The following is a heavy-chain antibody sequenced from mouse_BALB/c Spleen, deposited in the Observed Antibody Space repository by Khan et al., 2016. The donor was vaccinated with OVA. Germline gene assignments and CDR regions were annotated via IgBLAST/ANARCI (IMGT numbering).Heavy chain of an antibody. J-gene: IGHJ2*01. Sequence: QLQLQQSGPELVRPGVSVKISCKGSGYTFTDYAMYWVKQSHAKSLEWIGLISTYSGNTNYNQKFKGKATMTVDKSSSTAYMELARLTSEDSAIYYCARPAYDGYYDYWGQGTARTVSS. CDR3: ARPAYDGYYDY. CDR1: GYTFTDYA. CDR2: ISTYSGNT. V-gene: IGHV1S137*01. D-gene: IGHD2-3*01.